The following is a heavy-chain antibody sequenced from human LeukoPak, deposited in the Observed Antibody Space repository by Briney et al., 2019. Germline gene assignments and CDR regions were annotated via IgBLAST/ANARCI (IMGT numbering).Heavy chain of an antibody. V-gene: IGHV1-2*02. Sequence: ASVKVSCKASGYTFTGYYMHWVRQAPGQGLEWMGWVNPTSGGTNYAQKFQGRVTMTRDTSISTAYMELSRLRSEDTAVYYCARAPNYGSGTDYWGQGTLVTVSS. CDR3: ARAPNYGSGTDY. CDR2: VNPTSGGT. D-gene: IGHD3-10*01. CDR1: GYTFTGYY. J-gene: IGHJ4*02.